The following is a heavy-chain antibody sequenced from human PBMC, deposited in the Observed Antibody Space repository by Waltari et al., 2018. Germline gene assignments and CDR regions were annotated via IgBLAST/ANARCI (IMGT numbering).Heavy chain of an antibody. CDR1: GFQFDDYS. Sequence: QGQLVESGGGVFQPGGSLTLSCETSGFQFDDYSMHWVRQAPGKGLEWLAFIRYDSSLVYNADSIAGRFSISRDDAQRTVQLRLTSLRGDDTAVYYCAKGGIVGTVGPYYVDIWGRGTSVTVS. D-gene: IGHD2-21*01. CDR2: IRYDSSLV. J-gene: IGHJ6*03. CDR3: AKGGIVGTVGPYYVDI. V-gene: IGHV3-30*02.